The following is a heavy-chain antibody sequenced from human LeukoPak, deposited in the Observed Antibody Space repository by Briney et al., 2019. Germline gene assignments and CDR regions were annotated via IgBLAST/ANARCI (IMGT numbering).Heavy chain of an antibody. J-gene: IGHJ4*02. CDR3: ARGSNWNYVFDY. CDR1: GFTFSSYG. CDR2: IWYDGSNK. D-gene: IGHD1-7*01. Sequence: GGSLRLSCAASGFTFSSYGMHWVRQAPGKGLEWVALIWYDGSNKYYADSVKGRLTISRDNSKNTLYLQMNSLRAEDTAVYYCARGSNWNYVFDYWGQGTLVTVSS. V-gene: IGHV3-33*01.